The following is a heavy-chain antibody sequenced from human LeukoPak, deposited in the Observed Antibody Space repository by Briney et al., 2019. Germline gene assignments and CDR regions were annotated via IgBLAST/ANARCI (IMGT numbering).Heavy chain of an antibody. Sequence: SETLSLTCTVSGGSISSYYWSWIRQPPGRGLEWIGYIYYSGSTNYNPSLKSRVTISVDTSKNQFSLKLSSVTAADTAVYYCARGKEVITMLRGLKPGYYFDYWGQGTLVTVSS. CDR1: GGSISSYY. V-gene: IGHV4-59*01. CDR2: IYYSGST. D-gene: IGHD3-10*01. CDR3: ARGKEVITMLRGLKPGYYFDY. J-gene: IGHJ4*02.